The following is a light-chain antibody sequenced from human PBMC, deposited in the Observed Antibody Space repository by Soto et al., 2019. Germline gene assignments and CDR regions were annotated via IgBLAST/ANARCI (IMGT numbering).Light chain of an antibody. CDR3: SSYTSSSNYV. CDR2: DVS. Sequence: QSALTQPASVSGSPGQSITISCTGTSSDVGGFNYVSWYQLHPGKAPKLMIYDVSNRPSGVSNRFSGSKSANTASLTISGLRAEDEADYYCSSYTSSSNYVFGTGTKVTVL. V-gene: IGLV2-14*01. J-gene: IGLJ1*01. CDR1: SSDVGGFNY.